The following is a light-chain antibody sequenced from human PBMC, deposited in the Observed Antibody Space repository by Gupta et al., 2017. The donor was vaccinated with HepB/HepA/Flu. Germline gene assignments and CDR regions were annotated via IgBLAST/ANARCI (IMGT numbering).Light chain of an antibody. J-gene: IGKJ4*01. CDR1: QSRLYSNGYNY. V-gene: IGKV2-28*01. CDR3: MQALQTPLT. CDR2: LGS. Sequence: DIVMTQSPLFLPVTSGEPSSISCRSSQSRLYSNGYNYLDWYLQKPGQSPQLLIYLGSNRASGVPDRFSESGSGTDFTLKISRVEAEDVGVYYCMQALQTPLTFGGGTKVEIK.